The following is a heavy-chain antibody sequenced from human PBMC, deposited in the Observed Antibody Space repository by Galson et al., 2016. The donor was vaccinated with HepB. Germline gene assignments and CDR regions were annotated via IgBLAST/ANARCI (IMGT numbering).Heavy chain of an antibody. Sequence: SVKVSCKASGGTLSSYPITWVRQAPGQGPEWMGGIIPIFGTANYAQKFQDRVTITADKYTSTAYMELRSLRSEDTAFYYCAPGHPPLPTDAFDIWGQGTLVTVSS. CDR3: APGHPPLPTDAFDI. D-gene: IGHD1-1*01. CDR1: GGTLSSYP. CDR2: IIPIFGTA. J-gene: IGHJ3*02. V-gene: IGHV1-69*06.